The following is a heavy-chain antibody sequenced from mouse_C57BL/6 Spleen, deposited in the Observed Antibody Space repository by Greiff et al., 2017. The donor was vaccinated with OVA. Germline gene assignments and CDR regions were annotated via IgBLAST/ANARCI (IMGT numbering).Heavy chain of an antibody. J-gene: IGHJ4*01. CDR2: ISDGGSYT. Sequence: EVQGVESGGGLVKPGGSLKLSCAASGFTFSSYAMSWVRQTPEKRLEWVATISDGGSYTYYPDNVKGRFTISRDNAKNNLYLQMSHLKSEDTAMCYCARGPGAMDYWGQGTSVTVSS. CDR3: ARGPGAMDY. CDR1: GFTFSSYA. V-gene: IGHV5-4*01.